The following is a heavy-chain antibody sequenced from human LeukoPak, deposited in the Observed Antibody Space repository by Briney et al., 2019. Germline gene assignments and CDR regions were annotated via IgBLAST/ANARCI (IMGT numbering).Heavy chain of an antibody. J-gene: IGHJ6*02. D-gene: IGHD3-16*01. CDR1: GFDFSGYS. V-gene: IGHV3-7*01. CDR3: AREARGSYIRMDV. CDR2: IKQDGSEK. Sequence: PGGSLRLSCAASGFDFSGYSMTWVRQGPGKGLEWVANIKQDGSEKYYVDSVKGRFTISRDNAKNSLYLQMNSLRAEDTAVYYCAREARGSYIRMDVWGQGTTVTVSS.